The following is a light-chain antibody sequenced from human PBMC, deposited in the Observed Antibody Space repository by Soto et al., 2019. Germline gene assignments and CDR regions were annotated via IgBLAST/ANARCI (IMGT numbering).Light chain of an antibody. CDR3: QHYNSYSET. CDR1: QSISSW. V-gene: IGKV1-5*03. CDR2: KAS. Sequence: IQMTQSPSTLSASVGDRVTITCRASQSISSWLAWYQQKPGKAPKLLIYKASTLKSGVPSRFSGSGSGTEFTLTISSLQPEDFATYYCQHYNSYSETFGQGTKVDIK. J-gene: IGKJ1*01.